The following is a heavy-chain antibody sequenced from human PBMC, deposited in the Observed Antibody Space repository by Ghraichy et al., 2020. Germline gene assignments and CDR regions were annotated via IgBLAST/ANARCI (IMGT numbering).Heavy chain of an antibody. CDR3: AREYSYGFYYGMDV. CDR2: ISSRRTYI. Sequence: LSLTCAASGFTFSSFTMNWVRQAPGKGLEWVSSISSRRTYIYYADSVKGRFTISRDNTKNSLYLQMNSLRAEDTAVYYCAREYSYGFYYGMDVWGQGTTVIVSS. D-gene: IGHD5-18*01. V-gene: IGHV3-21*01. CDR1: GFTFSSFT. J-gene: IGHJ6*02.